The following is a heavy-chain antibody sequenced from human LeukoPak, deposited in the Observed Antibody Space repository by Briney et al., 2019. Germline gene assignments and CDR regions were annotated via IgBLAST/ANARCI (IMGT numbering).Heavy chain of an antibody. CDR3: AKGGSMVRGVITAFDY. CDR1: GFTFSDSS. Sequence: GGSLRLSCTASGFTFSDSSMNWVRQAPGKGLEWLSYISSSSTTIYYADSVKGRFTISRDNAKNSLYLQMNSLRAEDTALYYCAKGGSMVRGVITAFDYWGQGTLVTVSS. CDR2: ISSSSTTI. D-gene: IGHD3-10*01. J-gene: IGHJ4*02. V-gene: IGHV3-48*04.